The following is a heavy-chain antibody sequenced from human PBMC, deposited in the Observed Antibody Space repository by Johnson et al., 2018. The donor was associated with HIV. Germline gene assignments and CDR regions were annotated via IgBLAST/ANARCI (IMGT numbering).Heavy chain of an antibody. D-gene: IGHD6-13*01. J-gene: IGHJ3*02. CDR3: AKDRYSSSPTAFDI. CDR2: ISWNSGSI. CDR1: GFTFDDYG. Sequence: VQLVESGGGVVRPGGSLRLSCVASGFTFDDYGMTWVRQAPGKGLEWVSGISWNSGSIGYADSVKGRFTISRDNAKNSLYLQMNSLRAEDTALYYCAKDRYSSSPTAFDIWGQGTMVTVSS. V-gene: IGHV3-20*04.